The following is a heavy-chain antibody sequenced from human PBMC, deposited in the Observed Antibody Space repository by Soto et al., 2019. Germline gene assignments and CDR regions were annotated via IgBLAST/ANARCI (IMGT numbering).Heavy chain of an antibody. Sequence: GGSLRLSCAASGFTFSSYGMHWVRQAPGKGLEWVAVISYDGSNKYYADSVKGRFTISRDNSKNTLYLQMNSLRAEDTAVYYCAKVRGTWIQLWYASFDYWGQGTLVTVSS. CDR2: ISYDGSNK. J-gene: IGHJ4*02. CDR1: GFTFSSYG. D-gene: IGHD5-18*01. V-gene: IGHV3-30*18. CDR3: AKVRGTWIQLWYASFDY.